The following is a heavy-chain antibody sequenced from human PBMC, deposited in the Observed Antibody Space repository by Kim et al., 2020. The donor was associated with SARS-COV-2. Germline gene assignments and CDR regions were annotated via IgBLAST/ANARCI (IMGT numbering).Heavy chain of an antibody. D-gene: IGHD2-2*01. Sequence: ASVKVSCKASGYNFNTYSITWVRQAPGQGLEWMGWISGYSGKTNYAQKFQGRVTMTTDTSTSTAYMELRSLRSDDTAVYFCARDGDYIVVVPDAFWGQGTLVTVSS. J-gene: IGHJ1*01. CDR3: ARDGDYIVVVPDAF. CDR2: ISGYSGKT. V-gene: IGHV1-18*01. CDR1: GYNFNTYS.